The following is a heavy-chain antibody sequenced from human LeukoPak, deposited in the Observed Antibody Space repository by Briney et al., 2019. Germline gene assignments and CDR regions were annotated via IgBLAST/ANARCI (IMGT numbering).Heavy chain of an antibody. Sequence: ASVTVSCKASGYTFTSYDINWVRQAPGQGLEWMGWMNPNSGNTGYAQKFQGRVTITRNTSISTAYMELSRLRFDDTAVYYCARSPDILTGEKFDYWGQGTLVTVSS. D-gene: IGHD3-9*01. CDR2: MNPNSGNT. CDR3: ARSPDILTGEKFDY. V-gene: IGHV1-8*03. J-gene: IGHJ4*02. CDR1: GYTFTSYD.